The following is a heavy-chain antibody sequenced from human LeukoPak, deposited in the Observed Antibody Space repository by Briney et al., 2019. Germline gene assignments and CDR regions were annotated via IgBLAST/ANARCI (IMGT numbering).Heavy chain of an antibody. CDR1: GGSISSYY. Sequence: PSETLSLTCTVSGGSISSYYWSWIRQPPGKGLEWIGYIYYSGSTNYNPSLKSRVTISVDTSKNQFSLKLSSVTAADTAVYYCARDRYSGYDSQVWFDPWGQGTLVTVSS. CDR3: ARDRYSGYDSQVWFDP. V-gene: IGHV4-59*01. CDR2: IYYSGST. J-gene: IGHJ5*02. D-gene: IGHD5-12*01.